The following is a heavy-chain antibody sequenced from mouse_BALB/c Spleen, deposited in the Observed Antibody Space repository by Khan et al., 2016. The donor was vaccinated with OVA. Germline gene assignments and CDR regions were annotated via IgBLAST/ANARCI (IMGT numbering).Heavy chain of an antibody. J-gene: IGHJ3*01. Sequence: VRLQQSGAELVKPGASVKLSCTASGFNIKDTYMHWVKQRPEQGLEWIGRIDPANVNTKFDPKFQGKATLTTDTSSNTAYLQLSSLTSEDTAVYYCARRVITTGAWFAYWGQGTLVAVST. CDR2: IDPANVNT. CDR1: GFNIKDTY. V-gene: IGHV14-3*02. D-gene: IGHD2-4*01. CDR3: ARRVITTGAWFAY.